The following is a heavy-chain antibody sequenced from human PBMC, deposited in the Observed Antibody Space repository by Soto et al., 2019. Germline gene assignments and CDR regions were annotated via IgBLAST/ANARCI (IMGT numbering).Heavy chain of an antibody. J-gene: IGHJ4*02. V-gene: IGHV1-24*01. Sequence: ASVKVSCKVSGYTLTELSMHWVRQAPGKGLEWMGGFDPEDGETIYAQKFQGRVTMTEDTSTDTAYMELSSLRSEDTAAYYCATDLTGTPYYFDYWGQGTLVTVSS. CDR2: FDPEDGET. D-gene: IGHD1-7*01. CDR1: GYTLTELS. CDR3: ATDLTGTPYYFDY.